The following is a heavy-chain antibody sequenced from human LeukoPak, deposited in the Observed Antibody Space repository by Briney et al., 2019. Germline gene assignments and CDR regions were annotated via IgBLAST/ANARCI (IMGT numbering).Heavy chain of an antibody. CDR1: GFIFSTYG. Sequence: GGSLRLSCAASGFIFSTYGLHWVRQSPGRGLEWVAVIWYDGSQKYYADSVKGRFTISRDNSKNTLYLQMNSLRAEDTAVYYCAKELRTQYSSSGSGFDYWGQGTLVTVSS. J-gene: IGHJ4*02. V-gene: IGHV3-33*06. CDR3: AKELRTQYSSSGSGFDY. CDR2: IWYDGSQK. D-gene: IGHD6-6*01.